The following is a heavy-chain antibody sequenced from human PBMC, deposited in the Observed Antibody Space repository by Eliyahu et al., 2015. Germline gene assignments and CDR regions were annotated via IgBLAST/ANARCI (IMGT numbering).Heavy chain of an antibody. J-gene: IGHJ4*02. Sequence: EVQLVEXGGGXVQPGXSLRLSXAASGFTXSSXWMXWVRQAPGKGLVWVSRIDSDGGTTHYADSVKGRFTISRDNAKNTLFLQMNSLRADDTAVYSCATSASLTRQPLFDYWGQGTLVTVSS. CDR2: IDSDGGTT. V-gene: IGHV3-74*01. CDR1: GFTXSSXW. D-gene: IGHD1-1*01. CDR3: ATSASLTRQPLFDY.